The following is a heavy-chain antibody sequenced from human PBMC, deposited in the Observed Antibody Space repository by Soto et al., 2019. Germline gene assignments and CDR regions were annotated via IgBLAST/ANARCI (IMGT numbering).Heavy chain of an antibody. CDR1: GLSISSDNW. V-gene: IGHV4-4*02. CDR2: IHHSWST. D-gene: IGHD6-13*01. J-gene: IGHJ4*02. Sequence: QVQLQESGPGLVRPSGTVSLTCAVSGLSISSDNWWSWVRQPPGKGLEWIGEIHHSWSTNYNPSLKGRVTMSVVPSKDLFSLTLNSVTAADTAFYYCARDQGSHPGDWGQGTLVSVSS. CDR3: ARDQGSHPGD.